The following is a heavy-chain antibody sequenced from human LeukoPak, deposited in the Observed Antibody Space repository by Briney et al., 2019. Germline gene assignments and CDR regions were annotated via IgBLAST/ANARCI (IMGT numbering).Heavy chain of an antibody. CDR2: IKQDGSEK. CDR1: GFTFSSYW. D-gene: IGHD6-19*01. Sequence: PGGSLRLSCAASGFTFSSYWMSWVRQAPGKGLEWVANIKQDGSEKYYVDSVKGRFTISRDNAKNSLYLQINSLRDEDTAVYYCARDGRSGWHFDYWGQGTLVTVSS. V-gene: IGHV3-7*01. CDR3: ARDGRSGWHFDY. J-gene: IGHJ4*02.